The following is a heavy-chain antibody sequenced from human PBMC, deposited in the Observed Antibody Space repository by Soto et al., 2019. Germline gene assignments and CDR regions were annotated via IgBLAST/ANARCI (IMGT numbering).Heavy chain of an antibody. CDR2: HYSGGST. CDR3: ARHRHPRGTVGATSPLDP. D-gene: IGHD1-26*01. Sequence: GGSLRLSCAISGFSVSSNCLSWVRQAPGKGLEWVSVHYSGGSTYYADSVQGRFTISRDKSNNTLYLQMRRVRAEDTAVYFCARHRHPRGTVGATSPLDPWGQGTQVTVSS. V-gene: IGHV3-53*01. CDR1: GFSVSSNC. J-gene: IGHJ5*02.